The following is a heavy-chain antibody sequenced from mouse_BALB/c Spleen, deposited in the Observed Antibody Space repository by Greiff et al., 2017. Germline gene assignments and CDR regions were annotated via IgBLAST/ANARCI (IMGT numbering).Heavy chain of an antibody. J-gene: IGHJ1*01. CDR2: IYWDDDK. D-gene: IGHD2-4*01. V-gene: IGHV8-12*01. CDR1: GFSLSTSGMG. CDR3: ARRVYDYDWYFDV. Sequence: QVTLKVSGPGILQPSQTLSLTCSFSGFSLSTSGMGVSWIRQPSGKGLEWLAHIYWDDDKRYNPSLKSRLTISKDTSRNQVFLKITSVDTADTATYYCARRVYDYDWYFDVWGAGTTVTVSS.